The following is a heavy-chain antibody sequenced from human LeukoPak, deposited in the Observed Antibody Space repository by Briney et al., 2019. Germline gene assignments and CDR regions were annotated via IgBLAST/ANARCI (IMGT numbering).Heavy chain of an antibody. Sequence: SVKVSCKASGGTFSSYAISWVRQAPGQGLGWMGGIIPIFGTANYAQKFQGRVTITADESTSTAYMELSSLRSEDTAVYYCARGSWGPYCSSTSCYGWDYYYYYMDVWGKGTTVTVSS. CDR3: ARGSWGPYCSSTSCYGWDYYYYYMDV. D-gene: IGHD2-2*01. V-gene: IGHV1-69*13. CDR2: IIPIFGTA. CDR1: GGTFSSYA. J-gene: IGHJ6*03.